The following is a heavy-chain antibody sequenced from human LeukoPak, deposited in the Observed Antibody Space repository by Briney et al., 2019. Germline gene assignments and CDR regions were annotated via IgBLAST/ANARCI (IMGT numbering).Heavy chain of an antibody. CDR3: ATDWGQVVAATSNWFDP. V-gene: IGHV1-24*01. D-gene: IGHD2-15*01. J-gene: IGHJ5*02. CDR1: GYTLTELS. Sequence: ASVKVSCKVSGYTLTELSMHWVRQAPGKGLEWMGSFDPEDGETIYAQKFQGRVTMTEDTSTDTAYMELSSLRSEDTAVYYCATDWGQVVAATSNWFDPWGQGTLVTVSS. CDR2: FDPEDGET.